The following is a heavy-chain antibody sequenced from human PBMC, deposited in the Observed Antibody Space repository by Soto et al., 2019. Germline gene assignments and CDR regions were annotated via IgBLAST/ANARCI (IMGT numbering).Heavy chain of an antibody. CDR3: ARAHYDILTGSYAMDV. D-gene: IGHD3-9*01. CDR2: VSTNGAT. Sequence: SETRSLTCSVSDDFISSYYWNWRGEPAGKGLEWIGRVSTNGATNYNPSLESRVTMSVDTSKNQFSLRLTSVTAADTAVYFCARAHYDILTGSYAMDVWGQGTTVTVSS. J-gene: IGHJ6*02. CDR1: DDFISSYY. V-gene: IGHV4-4*07.